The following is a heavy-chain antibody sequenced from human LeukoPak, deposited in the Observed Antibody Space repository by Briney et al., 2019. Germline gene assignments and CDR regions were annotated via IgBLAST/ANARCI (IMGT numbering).Heavy chain of an antibody. D-gene: IGHD1-26*01. J-gene: IGHJ4*02. Sequence: SETLPLTCIVSGGSISRYYWSWIGQPPGKELAWIGYIYYSGSTNYNPSLKSRVTISVDTSKNQFSLKLSSVTAADTAVYYCARLNLVGATDYWGQGTLVTVSS. V-gene: IGHV4-59*01. CDR3: ARLNLVGATDY. CDR2: IYYSGST. CDR1: GGSISRYY.